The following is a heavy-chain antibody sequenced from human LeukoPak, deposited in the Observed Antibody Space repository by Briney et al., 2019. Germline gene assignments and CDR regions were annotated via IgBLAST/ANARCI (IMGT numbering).Heavy chain of an antibody. CDR3: AKLSRWAGDYAYFDY. V-gene: IGHV3-23*01. CDR2: ISGSGGST. D-gene: IGHD4-17*01. J-gene: IGHJ4*02. CDR1: GGTFSSYA. Sequence: ASVKVSCKASGGTFSSYAISWVRQAPGKGLEWVSAISGSGGSTYYADSVKGRFTISRDNSKNTLYLQMNSLRAEDTAVYYCAKLSRWAGDYAYFDYWGQGTLVTVSS.